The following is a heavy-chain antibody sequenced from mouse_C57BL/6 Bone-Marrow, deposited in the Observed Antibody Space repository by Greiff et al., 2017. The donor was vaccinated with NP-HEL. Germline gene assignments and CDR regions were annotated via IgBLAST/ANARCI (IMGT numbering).Heavy chain of an antibody. CDR3: TRDGSSYVDWYFDG. Sequence: EVQGVESGTVLARPGASVKMSCKTSGYTFTSYWMHWVKQRPGQGLEWIGAIYPGNSDTSYIQKFKGKAKLTSVTSASTAYMELSSLTNEDSAVDYCTRDGSSYVDWYFDGWGTGTTVTVSS. CDR2: IYPGNSDT. J-gene: IGHJ1*03. D-gene: IGHD1-1*01. V-gene: IGHV1-5*01. CDR1: GYTFTSYW.